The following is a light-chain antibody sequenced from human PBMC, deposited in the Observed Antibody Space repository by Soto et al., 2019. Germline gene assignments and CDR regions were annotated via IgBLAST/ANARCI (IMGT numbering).Light chain of an antibody. CDR1: QGISSY. V-gene: IGKV1-9*01. Sequence: DIQLTQSPSFLSASVGARVPITCRASQGISSYLAWYQQKPGKAPKLLIYAASTLQSGVPSRFSGSGSGTEFTLTITSLQPEDFATYYCQQLNSYLLSFGQGTRLEIK. J-gene: IGKJ5*01. CDR2: AAS. CDR3: QQLNSYLLS.